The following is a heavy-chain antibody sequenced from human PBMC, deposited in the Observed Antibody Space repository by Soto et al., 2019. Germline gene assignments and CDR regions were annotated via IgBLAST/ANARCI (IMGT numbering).Heavy chain of an antibody. D-gene: IGHD5-18*01. V-gene: IGHV3-74*01. J-gene: IGHJ5*02. Sequence: GGSLRLSCAASGFTLSSYWMHWVRQAPGKGLVWVSRINSDGSSTSYADSVKGRFTISRDNAKNTLYLQMNSLRAEDTAVYYCARDIGGHTAMVTTWFDPWGQGTLVTVSS. CDR2: INSDGSST. CDR1: GFTLSSYW. CDR3: ARDIGGHTAMVTTWFDP.